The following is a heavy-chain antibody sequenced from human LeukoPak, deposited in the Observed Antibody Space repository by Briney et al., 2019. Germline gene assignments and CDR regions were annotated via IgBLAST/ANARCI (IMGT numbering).Heavy chain of an antibody. Sequence: PSETLSLTCTVSGYSISSGYFWGWIRQPPGEGLEWIASMSHSGITYFDPSLSGRVTMSIDTSKNQFSLRLSSVPAADTAVYYCATHPGYSYGGDYWGQGTLVTVSS. CDR3: ATHPGYSYGGDY. D-gene: IGHD5-18*01. J-gene: IGHJ4*02. V-gene: IGHV4-38-2*02. CDR2: MSHSGIT. CDR1: GYSISSGYF.